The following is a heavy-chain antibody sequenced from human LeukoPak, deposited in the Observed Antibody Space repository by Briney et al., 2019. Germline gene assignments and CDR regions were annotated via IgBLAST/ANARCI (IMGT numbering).Heavy chain of an antibody. J-gene: IGHJ4*02. D-gene: IGHD6-13*01. CDR3: ARGRGQLVLNYFDY. Sequence: GGSLRLSCAASGFTFSSYSMNWVRQAPGKGLEWVSPISSSSSYIYYADSVKGRFTISRDNAKNSLYLQMNRLRDECMAVSYCARGRGQLVLNYFDYWGQGTLVTVSS. V-gene: IGHV3-21*01. CDR1: GFTFSSYS. CDR2: ISSSSSYI.